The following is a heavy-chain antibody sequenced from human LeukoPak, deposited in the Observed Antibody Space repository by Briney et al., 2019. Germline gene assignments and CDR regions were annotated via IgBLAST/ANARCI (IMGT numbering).Heavy chain of an antibody. CDR3: ARGYTNYGYVFDI. V-gene: IGHV3-21*04. CDR2: ISSSSSYI. D-gene: IGHD4-11*01. CDR1: GFTFSSYS. J-gene: IGHJ3*02. Sequence: SGGSLRLSCAGSGFTFSSYSMNWVRQAPGKVLEWVSSISSSSSYIYYADSVKGRFTISRDNARNSLYLQMNNLRVEDTAVYCARGYTNYGYVFDIWGQGTMVTVSS.